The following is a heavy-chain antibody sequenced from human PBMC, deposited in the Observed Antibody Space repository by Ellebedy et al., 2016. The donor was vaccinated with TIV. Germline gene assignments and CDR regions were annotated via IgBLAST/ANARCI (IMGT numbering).Heavy chain of an antibody. V-gene: IGHV1-46*01. CDR3: AREGGVYYFDY. J-gene: IGHJ4*02. CDR1: GYTFTSDL. D-gene: IGHD2-8*02. Sequence: AASVKVSCKASGYTFTSDLIHWVRQAPGQGLEWMGTVTPFNGGTGYAQRFQGRVTMTRDTSASTVYMELSSLRSDDTAGYYCAREGGVYYFDYWGQGTLVTVSS. CDR2: VTPFNGGT.